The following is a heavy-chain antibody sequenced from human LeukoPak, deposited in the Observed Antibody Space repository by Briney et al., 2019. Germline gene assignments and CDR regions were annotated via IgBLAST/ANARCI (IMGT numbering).Heavy chain of an antibody. V-gene: IGHV1-46*01. J-gene: IGHJ4*02. CDR2: INPRGDST. CDR3: ARDSLKDDYSHFDY. CDR1: GYTFTSYY. D-gene: IGHD4-11*01. Sequence: ASVKVSCKASGYTFTSYYVHWVRQAPGQGLEWMGIINPRGDSTTYAQKFQGRVTMTRDTSTSTVYMELSSLRSEDTAVYYCARDSLKDDYSHFDYWGQGTLVTVSS.